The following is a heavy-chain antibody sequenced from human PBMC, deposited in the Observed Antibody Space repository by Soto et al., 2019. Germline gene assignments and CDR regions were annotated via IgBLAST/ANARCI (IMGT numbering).Heavy chain of an antibody. D-gene: IGHD3-3*02. J-gene: IGHJ6*02. CDR1: GGSFTGYY. V-gene: IGHV4-34*01. CDR3: VRGQPHRITIFEVVIRSYDYGMDV. Sequence: SETLSLTCAVYGGSFTGYYWTWIRQTPGKGLEWIGEINYRGSSYYNPSLESRISMAVDTSKNQFSLKLRSVTAADTAVYFCVRGQPHRITIFEVVIRSYDYGMDVWGQGTTVTVS. CDR2: INYRGSS.